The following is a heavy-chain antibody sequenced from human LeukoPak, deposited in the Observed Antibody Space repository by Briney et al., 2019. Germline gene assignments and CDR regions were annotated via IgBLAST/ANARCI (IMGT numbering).Heavy chain of an antibody. V-gene: IGHV4-59*01. CDR3: ASQTTVTADFDY. D-gene: IGHD4-11*01. CDR1: GGSISSYY. Sequence: KASETLSLTCTVSGGSISSYYWSWIRQPPGKGLEWIGYIYYSGSTNYNPSLKSRVTISVDTSKNQFSPKLSSVTAADTAVYYCASQTTVTADFDYWGQGTLVTVSS. CDR2: IYYSGST. J-gene: IGHJ4*02.